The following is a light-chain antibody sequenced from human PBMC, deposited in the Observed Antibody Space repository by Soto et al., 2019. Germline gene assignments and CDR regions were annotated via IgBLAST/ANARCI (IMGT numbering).Light chain of an antibody. CDR2: GAS. V-gene: IGKV3-20*01. Sequence: EIVLTQSPGTLSLSPGERATLSCRASQSFSSSYLAWYQQKPGQAPRLLIYGASSRATGIPDRFSGSGSGTDFTLTISRLGPEDFAVYYCQQYGGSPITFGQGTRLEIK. CDR1: QSFSSSY. J-gene: IGKJ5*01. CDR3: QQYGGSPIT.